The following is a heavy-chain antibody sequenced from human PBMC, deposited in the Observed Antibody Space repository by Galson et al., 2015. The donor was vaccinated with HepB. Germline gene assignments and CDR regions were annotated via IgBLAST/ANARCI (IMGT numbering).Heavy chain of an antibody. V-gene: IGHV3-30*18. CDR3: AKGLDTAMVF. Sequence: SLRLSCAASGFTFSSYGMHWVRQAPGKGLEWVAVISYDGSNKYYADSVKGRFTISRDNSKNTLYLQMNSLRAEDTAVYYCAKGLDTAMVFGGQGTLVTVSS. J-gene: IGHJ4*02. CDR2: ISYDGSNK. CDR1: GFTFSSYG. D-gene: IGHD5-18*01.